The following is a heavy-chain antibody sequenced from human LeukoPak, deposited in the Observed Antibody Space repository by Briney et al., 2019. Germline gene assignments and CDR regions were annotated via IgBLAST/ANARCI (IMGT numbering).Heavy chain of an antibody. Sequence: GGSLRLSCAASGFTFSRNGMTWVRQAPGKGLEWVSAISGSGGSTYYADSVKGRFTISRDNSKNTLYLQMNSLRAEDTAVYYCARDPRGYSGYEESYYYYYYMDVWGKGTTVTVSS. J-gene: IGHJ6*03. CDR1: GFTFSRNG. D-gene: IGHD5-12*01. CDR3: ARDPRGYSGYEESYYYYYYMDV. V-gene: IGHV3-23*01. CDR2: ISGSGGST.